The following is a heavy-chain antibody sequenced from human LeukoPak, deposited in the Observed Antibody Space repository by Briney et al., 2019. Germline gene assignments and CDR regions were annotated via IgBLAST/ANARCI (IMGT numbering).Heavy chain of an antibody. CDR3: ARAIAAGGTVH. J-gene: IGHJ4*02. CDR1: GGTFSSYA. CDR2: ISVYNGNT. V-gene: IGHV1-18*01. D-gene: IGHD6-13*01. Sequence: GASVKVSCKASGGTFSSYAISWVRQAPGQGLEWMGWISVYNGNTNYAQKLQGRVTMTTDTSTSTAYMELRSLTSDDTAVYYCARAIAAGGTVHWGQGTLVTVSS.